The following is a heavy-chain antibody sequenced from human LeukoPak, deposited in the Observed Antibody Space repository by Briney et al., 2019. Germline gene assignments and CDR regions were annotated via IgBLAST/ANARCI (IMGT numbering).Heavy chain of an antibody. CDR3: VKDMNPGGADV. CDR1: GFTFSSYA. CDR2: IVGSGGST. V-gene: IGHV3-23*01. D-gene: IGHD3-10*01. J-gene: IGHJ6*02. Sequence: GGSLRLSCAASGFTFSSYAMSWVRQAPGKGLEWVSGIVGSGGSTYYANSVKGRFTVSRDSAKNSLYLQMNSLRPEDTALYYCVKDMNPGGADVWGQGTTVTVSS.